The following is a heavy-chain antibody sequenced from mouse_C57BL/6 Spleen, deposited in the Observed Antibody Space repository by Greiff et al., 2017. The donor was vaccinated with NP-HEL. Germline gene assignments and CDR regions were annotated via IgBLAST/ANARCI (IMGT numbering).Heavy chain of an antibody. CDR2: ISDGGSYT. CDR1: GFTFSSYA. D-gene: IGHD3-2*02. CDR3: ARSGNSLFDY. Sequence: EVHLVESGGGLVKPGGSLKLSCAASGFTFSSYAMSWVRQTPEKRLEWVATISDGGSYTYYPDNVKGRFTISRDNAKNNLYLQMSHLKSEDTAMYYCARSGNSLFDYWGQGTTLTVSS. J-gene: IGHJ2*01. V-gene: IGHV5-4*01.